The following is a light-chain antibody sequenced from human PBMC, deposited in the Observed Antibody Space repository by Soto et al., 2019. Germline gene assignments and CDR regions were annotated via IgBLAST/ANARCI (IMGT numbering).Light chain of an antibody. CDR3: EQYNNWPWT. J-gene: IGKJ1*01. CDR2: GAS. Sequence: EIVMTQSPATLSVSPAERATLSCRASQSVSSNLAWYQQKPGQAPRLLIYGASTRATGIPARFSGSGSGTAFTRTISSLQSEDFAVYYCEQYNNWPWTFGQGTKVEIK. V-gene: IGKV3-15*01. CDR1: QSVSSN.